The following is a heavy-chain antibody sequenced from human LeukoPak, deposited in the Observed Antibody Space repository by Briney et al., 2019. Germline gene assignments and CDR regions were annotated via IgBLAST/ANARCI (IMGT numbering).Heavy chain of an antibody. V-gene: IGHV1-2*02. Sequence: ASVKVSCKASGYTFTGYYMHWVRQAPGQGLEWMGWINPNSGGTNYAQKFQGRVTMTRDTSISTAYMELSRLRSDDTAVYYCARTGITRYYYYMDVWGKGTTVTVSS. J-gene: IGHJ6*03. CDR1: GYTFTGYY. D-gene: IGHD3-3*01. CDR3: ARTGITRYYYYMDV. CDR2: INPNSGGT.